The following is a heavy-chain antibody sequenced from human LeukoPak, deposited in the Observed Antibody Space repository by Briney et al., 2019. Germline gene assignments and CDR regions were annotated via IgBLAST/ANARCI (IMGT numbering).Heavy chain of an antibody. D-gene: IGHD3-22*01. J-gene: IGHJ4*02. CDR1: GFTFSSYS. Sequence: PGGSLRLSCAASGFTFSSYSMNWVRQAPGKGLEWVSSISSTSNYIYYADSVKGRFTISRDNAKNSLYLQMNSLRADDTAVYYCARGPIDSSGYYFPFDYWGQGTLSPSPQ. CDR3: ARGPIDSSGYYFPFDY. V-gene: IGHV3-21*01. CDR2: ISSTSNYI.